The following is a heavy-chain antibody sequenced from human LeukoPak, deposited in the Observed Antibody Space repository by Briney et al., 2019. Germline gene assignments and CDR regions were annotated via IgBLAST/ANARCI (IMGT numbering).Heavy chain of an antibody. CDR1: GFTFSSYS. D-gene: IGHD6-13*01. CDR3: ARDPKYRSTDY. CDR2: INSSSSYI. Sequence: PGGSLRLSCAASGFTFSSYSMKWVRQAPGKGLEWGSSINSSSSYIYYADSVKGRFTMSRDNAKNSLDLQMNTLRAEDTAVYYCARDPKYRSTDYWAQGPLVTVSS. V-gene: IGHV3-21*01. J-gene: IGHJ4*02.